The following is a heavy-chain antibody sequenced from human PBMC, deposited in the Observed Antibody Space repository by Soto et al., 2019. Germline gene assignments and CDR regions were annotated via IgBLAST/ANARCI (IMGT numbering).Heavy chain of an antibody. CDR2: IYHSGST. Sequence: SETLSLTCTVSGGSISSYYWSWIRQPPGKGLEWIGYIYHSGSTYYNPSLKSRVTISVDRSKNQFSLKLSSVTAADTAVYYCAAQRFGFDPWGQGTLVTVSS. J-gene: IGHJ5*02. D-gene: IGHD3-10*01. CDR1: GGSISSYY. CDR3: AAQRFGFDP. V-gene: IGHV4-59*04.